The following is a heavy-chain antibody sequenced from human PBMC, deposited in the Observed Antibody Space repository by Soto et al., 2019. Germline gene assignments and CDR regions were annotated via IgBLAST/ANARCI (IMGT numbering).Heavy chain of an antibody. CDR2: INHMGST. Sequence: LSLTVVVYGVSFSFYYFSFILQSPCKGLEWIVFINHMGSTNYNPSLESLVTISVDTSKNQFSLKLPSVTAADTAMYYCPRDGFCTSNPCRVGKWLEQWGQGTMVNVSS. CDR3: PRDGFCTSNPCRVGKWLEQ. D-gene: IGHD2-2*01. CDR1: GVSFSFYY. V-gene: IGHV4-34*01. J-gene: IGHJ4*02.